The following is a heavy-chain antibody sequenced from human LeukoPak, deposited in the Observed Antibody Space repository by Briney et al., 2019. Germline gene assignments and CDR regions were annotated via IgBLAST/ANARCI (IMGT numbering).Heavy chain of an antibody. CDR2: IYYNGIT. D-gene: IGHD3-10*01. CDR1: GGSISSGGYY. V-gene: IGHV4-31*03. CDR3: ARLLPPYGSGTYPFDY. Sequence: SETLSLTCTVSGGSISSGGYYWSWLRQHPGKGLEWIGYIYYNGITYYNPSLKSRVTISVDTSKNQFSLKLSSVTAADTAVYYCARLLPPYGSGTYPFDYWGQGTLVTVSS. J-gene: IGHJ4*02.